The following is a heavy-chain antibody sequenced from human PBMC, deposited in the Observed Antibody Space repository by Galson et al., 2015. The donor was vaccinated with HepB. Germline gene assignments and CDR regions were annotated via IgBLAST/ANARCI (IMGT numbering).Heavy chain of an antibody. CDR1: GFTFSNAW. Sequence: SLRLSCAASGFTFSNAWMSWVRQAPGKGLEWVGRIKSKTDGGTTDYAAPVKGRFTISRDDSKNTLYLQMNSLKTEDTAVYYCTTDQIPYYYYGMDVWGQGTTVTVSS. CDR3: TTDQIPYYYYGMDV. CDR2: IKSKTDGGTT. J-gene: IGHJ6*02. V-gene: IGHV3-15*01.